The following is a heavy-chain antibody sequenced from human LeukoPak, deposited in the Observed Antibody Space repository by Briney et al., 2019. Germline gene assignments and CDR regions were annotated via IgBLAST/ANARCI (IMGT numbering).Heavy chain of an antibody. CDR3: AREYYDFWSGYYSA. CDR2: INPNSSGT. V-gene: IGHV1-2*02. J-gene: IGHJ4*02. D-gene: IGHD3-3*01. Sequence: GGSVSLSCTASGYTFTGYYMHWVRQAPGQGLEWMGWINPNSSGTNYAQTFQGRVTITRDTSISTAYMELSRLRSDATAVYYSAREYYDFWSGYYSAWGQGTLVTVSS. CDR1: GYTFTGYY.